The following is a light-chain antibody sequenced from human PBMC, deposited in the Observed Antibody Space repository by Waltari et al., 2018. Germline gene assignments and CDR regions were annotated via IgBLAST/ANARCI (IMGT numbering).Light chain of an antibody. V-gene: IGKV1-39*01. Sequence: DIQTTHSPSSLPASVGHRLIIPCRTSQRISNYLIWYQQKPGKAPSLLIFAASSLQSGVPSRFSGGGSETDFTLTISSLQPEDFATYLCQQSYSDPFTFGPGTKVEIK. CDR3: QQSYSDPFT. CDR2: AAS. CDR1: QRISNY. J-gene: IGKJ3*01.